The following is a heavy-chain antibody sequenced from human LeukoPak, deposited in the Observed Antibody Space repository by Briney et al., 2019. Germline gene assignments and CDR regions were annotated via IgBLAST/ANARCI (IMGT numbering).Heavy chain of an antibody. Sequence: GGSLRLSCAVSGFTFSTYWMSWVRQAPGKGLEWVSYISSSGSTIYYADSVKGRFTISRDNAKNPLYLQMNSLRAEDTAVYYCAELGITMIGGVWGKGTTVTISS. J-gene: IGHJ6*04. V-gene: IGHV3-48*03. D-gene: IGHD3-10*02. CDR1: GFTFSTYW. CDR3: AELGITMIGGV. CDR2: ISSSGSTI.